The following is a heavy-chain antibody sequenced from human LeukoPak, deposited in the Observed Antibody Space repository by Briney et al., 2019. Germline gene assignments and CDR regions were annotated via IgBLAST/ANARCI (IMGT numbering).Heavy chain of an antibody. CDR2: ISYDGSNK. J-gene: IGHJ6*04. CDR3: AKEDIVVVPAAIRRSYYYGMGV. V-gene: IGHV3-30*18. Sequence: GGSLRLSCAASGFTFSSYGMHWVRQAPGKGLEWVAVISYDGSNKYYADSVKGRFTISRDNSKNTLYLQMNSLRAEDTAVYYCAKEDIVVVPAAIRRSYYYGMGVWGKGTTVTVSS. CDR1: GFTFSSYG. D-gene: IGHD2-2*01.